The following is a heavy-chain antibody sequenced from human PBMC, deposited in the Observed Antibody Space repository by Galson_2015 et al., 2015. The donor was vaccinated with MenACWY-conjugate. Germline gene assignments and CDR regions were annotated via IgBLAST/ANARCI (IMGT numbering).Heavy chain of an antibody. CDR1: GGSFSGYY. J-gene: IGHJ6*03. V-gene: IGHV4-34*01. CDR2: INHSGST. CDR3: AIPYYYYYMDV. Sequence: SETLSLTCAVYGGSFSGYYWSWIRQPPGKGLEWIGEINHSGSTNYNPSLKSRVTISVDTSKNQFSLKLSSVTAADTAVYYCAIPYYYYYMDVWGKGTTVTVSS.